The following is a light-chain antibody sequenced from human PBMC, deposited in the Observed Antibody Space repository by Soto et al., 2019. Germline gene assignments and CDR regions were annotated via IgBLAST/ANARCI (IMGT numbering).Light chain of an antibody. V-gene: IGKV3-11*01. CDR3: RQSSKWPLGP. J-gene: IGKJ3*01. Sequence: EIVLTQSPATLSLSPGERATLSCRASQSVSRFLAWYQHKPGQSPRLLIYDASNRAPGVPSRFSGSGSGTDFSLTTSSLEPEDFAVYYCRQSSKWPLGPFGPGTKVEI. CDR2: DAS. CDR1: QSVSRF.